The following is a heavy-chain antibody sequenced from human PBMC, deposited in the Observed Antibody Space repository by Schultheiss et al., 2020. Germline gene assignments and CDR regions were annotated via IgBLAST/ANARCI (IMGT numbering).Heavy chain of an antibody. D-gene: IGHD4-11*01. CDR3: TTDSSNSRYYYYYGMDV. V-gene: IGHV3-15*07. CDR1: GFTFSSYG. CDR2: IKSQTYGGTT. Sequence: GGSLRLSCAASGFTFSSYGMHWVRQAPGKGLEWVGRIKSQTYGGTTDYAAPVRGRFTISRDDSKNTLYLQMNSLKTEDTAVYYCTTDSSNSRYYYYYGMDVWGQGTTVNVYS. J-gene: IGHJ6*02.